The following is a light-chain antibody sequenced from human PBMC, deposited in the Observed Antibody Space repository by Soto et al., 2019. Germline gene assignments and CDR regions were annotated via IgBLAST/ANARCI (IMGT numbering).Light chain of an antibody. CDR1: QSVSSN. Sequence: EIVMTQSPATLSVSPGERATLSCRASQSVSSNLAWYQQKPGQAPRLLIYGASTRATGIPARFSGSGPGTEFTLTISSLQSEDFAVYYCQQYNNWQTFGQGTKVEIK. CDR2: GAS. CDR3: QQYNNWQT. J-gene: IGKJ1*01. V-gene: IGKV3-15*01.